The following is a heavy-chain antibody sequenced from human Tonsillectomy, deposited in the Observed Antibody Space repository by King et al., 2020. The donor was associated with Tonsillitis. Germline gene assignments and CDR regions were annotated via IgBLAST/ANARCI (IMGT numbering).Heavy chain of an antibody. CDR2: IYWNDDK. V-gene: IGHV2-5*01. D-gene: IGHD4-17*01. J-gene: IGHJ3*02. CDR3: AHRSGADYGDYWGVGAFDI. CDR1: GFSLSTSGVG. Sequence: TLKESGPTLVKPTQTLTLTCTFSGFSLSTSGVGVGWIRQPPGQALEWLALIYWNDDKRYSPSLKSRLTITKDTSKNEAVLTMTNMDPVDTATYYCAHRSGADYGDYWGVGAFDIWGQGTMVTVSS.